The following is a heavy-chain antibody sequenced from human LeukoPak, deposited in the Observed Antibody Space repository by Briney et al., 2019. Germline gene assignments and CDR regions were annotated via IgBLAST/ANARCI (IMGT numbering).Heavy chain of an antibody. Sequence: GEALRLSCAASGFTFSSCSMNWVRQAPGKGLEWVSSISSSSSYIYYADSVKGRFTISRDNAKNSLYLQMNSLRAEDTAVYYCARGGGSSSWYLSDYWGQGTLVTVSS. V-gene: IGHV3-21*01. CDR1: GFTFSSCS. CDR3: ARGGGSSSWYLSDY. J-gene: IGHJ4*02. D-gene: IGHD6-13*01. CDR2: ISSSSSYI.